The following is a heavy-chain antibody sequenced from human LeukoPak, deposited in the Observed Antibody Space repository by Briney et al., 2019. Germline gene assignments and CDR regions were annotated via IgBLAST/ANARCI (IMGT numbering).Heavy chain of an antibody. CDR3: AKNLLGSEAVSLYFDF. CDR1: GFTFSSDG. CDR2: ISASGDGT. V-gene: IGHV3-23*01. Sequence: GGSLRLSCAASGFTFSSDGMTWVRQAPGKGLEWVSSISASGDGTVYADSVKGRVTISRHNSKNTLYLQMHSLRAEDTAVYSCAKNLLGSEAVSLYFDFWGRGTLVTVSS. J-gene: IGHJ2*01. D-gene: IGHD1-26*01.